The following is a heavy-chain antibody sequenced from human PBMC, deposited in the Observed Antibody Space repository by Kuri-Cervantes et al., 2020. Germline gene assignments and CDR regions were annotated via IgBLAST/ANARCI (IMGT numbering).Heavy chain of an antibody. D-gene: IGHD3-9*01. Sequence: GESLKISCAASGFTFSSYAVHWVRQAPGKGLEWVAVISYDGSKKYYADSVKGRFTISRDNVRSSLYLQMDSLRAEDTAVYYCAKDWDDILTGSFYWGQGTLVTVSS. V-gene: IGHV3-30-3*01. CDR2: ISYDGSKK. CDR1: GFTFSSYA. CDR3: AKDWDDILTGSFY. J-gene: IGHJ4*02.